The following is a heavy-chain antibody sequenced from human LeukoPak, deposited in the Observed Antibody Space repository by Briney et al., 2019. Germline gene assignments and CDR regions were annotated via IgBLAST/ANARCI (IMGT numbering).Heavy chain of an antibody. CDR2: IKQDGSEK. J-gene: IGHJ6*03. D-gene: IGHD3-10*01. CDR3: ASANTYYYGSGSSYYMDV. Sequence: GGSLRLSCAASGFTFSSYWMSWVRQAPGKGLEWVANIKQDGSEKYYVDSVKCRFTISRDNAKNSLYLQMNSLRAEDTAVYYCASANTYYYGSGSSYYMDVWGKGTTVTVSS. CDR1: GFTFSSYW. V-gene: IGHV3-7*01.